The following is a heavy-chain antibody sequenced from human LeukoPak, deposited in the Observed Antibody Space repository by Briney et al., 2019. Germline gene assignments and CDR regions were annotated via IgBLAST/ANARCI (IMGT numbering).Heavy chain of an antibody. V-gene: IGHV3-23*01. Sequence: PGGSLRLSCAASGFTFSSYAMSWVRQAPGKGLEWVSAISGSGGSTYYADSVKGRFTISRDNSKNTLYLQMNSLRAEDTAVYYCAKDLRRRIWDSSGYCADYWGQGTLVAVSS. CDR3: AKDLRRRIWDSSGYCADY. CDR2: ISGSGGST. D-gene: IGHD3-22*01. CDR1: GFTFSSYA. J-gene: IGHJ4*02.